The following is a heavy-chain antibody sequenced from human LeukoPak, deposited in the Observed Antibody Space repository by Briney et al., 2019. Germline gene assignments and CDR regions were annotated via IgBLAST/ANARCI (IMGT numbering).Heavy chain of an antibody. V-gene: IGHV1-46*01. D-gene: IGHD4-17*01. CDR2: INPSGGST. CDR1: GYTFTSYY. Sequence: ASVTVTCKSSGYTFTSYYMHWVRQPHAQGLEWMGIINPSGGSTSYAQKFQGRVTMTRDTSTSTVYMELSSLRSEDTAVYYCAREAKGDGDYGMDVWGQRTTVTASS. CDR3: AREAKGDGDYGMDV. J-gene: IGHJ6*01.